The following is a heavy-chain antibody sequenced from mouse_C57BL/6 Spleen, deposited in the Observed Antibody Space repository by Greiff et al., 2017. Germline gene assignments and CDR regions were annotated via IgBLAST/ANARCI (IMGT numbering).Heavy chain of an antibody. V-gene: IGHV1-69*01. J-gene: IGHJ4*01. CDR3: ARGYYGSSYGYYAMDY. CDR1: GYTFTSYW. CDR2: IDPSDSYT. D-gene: IGHD1-1*01. Sequence: QVQLQQPGAELVMPGASVKLSCKASGYTFTSYWMHWVKQRPGQGLEWIGEIDPSDSYTNYNQKFKGKSTLTVDKSYSTAYMQLSSLTSEDSAVYYCARGYYGSSYGYYAMDYWGQGTSVTVSS.